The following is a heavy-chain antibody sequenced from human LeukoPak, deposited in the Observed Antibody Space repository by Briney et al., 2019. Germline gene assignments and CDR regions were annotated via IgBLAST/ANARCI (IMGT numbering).Heavy chain of an antibody. D-gene: IGHD3-22*01. V-gene: IGHV3-23*01. CDR1: GFTFSSYW. CDR2: ISDNGGNT. CDR3: AKGAYYDL. J-gene: IGHJ4*02. Sequence: RGSLRLSCAASGFTFSSYWMHWVRQAPGKGLEWVSTISDNGGNTYYPDSVRGRFTISRDNSKNTLYLQMNSLRVEDTAVYYCAKGAYYDLWGQGTLVTVSS.